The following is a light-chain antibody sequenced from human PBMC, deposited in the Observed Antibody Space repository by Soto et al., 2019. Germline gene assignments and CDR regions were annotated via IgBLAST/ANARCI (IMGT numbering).Light chain of an antibody. V-gene: IGLV2-14*01. CDR2: EVS. Sequence: QSALTQPASVSGSPGQSITISCTGTSRDVGGYNYVSWHQQHPGKAPKVIITEVSNRPSGVSNRFSGSKSGNTASLTISGLQAEDEADYYCSSYTSSSTPWVFGGGTKLTVL. CDR3: SSYTSSSTPWV. J-gene: IGLJ3*02. CDR1: SRDVGGYNY.